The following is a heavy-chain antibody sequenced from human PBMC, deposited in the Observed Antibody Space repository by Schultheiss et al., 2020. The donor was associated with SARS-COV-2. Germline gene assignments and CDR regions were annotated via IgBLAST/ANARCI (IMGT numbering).Heavy chain of an antibody. CDR2: ISGSGGSP. Sequence: GGSLRLSCAASGFTFSSYAMSWVRQAPGKGLEWVSAISGSGGSPYYADSVKGRFTISRDNSKNTLSLQMDSLRAEDTAVYYCARLGSAWFLDYWGQGTLVTVSS. CDR1: GFTFSSYA. CDR3: ARLGSAWFLDY. D-gene: IGHD6-19*01. J-gene: IGHJ4*02. V-gene: IGHV3-23*01.